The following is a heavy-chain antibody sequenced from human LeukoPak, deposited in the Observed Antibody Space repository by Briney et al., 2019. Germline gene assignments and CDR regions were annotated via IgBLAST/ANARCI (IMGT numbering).Heavy chain of an antibody. CDR2: INTDGSRT. CDR1: GFTFSTYW. Sequence: GGSLRLSCAASGFTFSTYWMHWVRQAPGKGLVWVSRINTDGSRTDSVEGRFTISRDNAKNTLYLQMNSLRAEDTAVYYCAMLASQHLTSWFDYWGQGTLVTVSS. CDR3: AMLASQHLTSWFDY. J-gene: IGHJ4*02. V-gene: IGHV3-74*01. D-gene: IGHD1-20*01.